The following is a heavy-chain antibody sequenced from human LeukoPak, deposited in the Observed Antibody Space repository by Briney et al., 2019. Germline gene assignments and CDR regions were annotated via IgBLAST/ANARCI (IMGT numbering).Heavy chain of an antibody. V-gene: IGHV1-69*13. CDR1: GGTFSSYA. J-gene: IGHJ5*02. CDR3: ARDPDSKNWFDP. CDR2: IIPIFGTA. Sequence: SVKVSCKASGGTFSSYAISWVRQAPGQGLEWMGGIIPIFGTANYAQKFQGRVTITADESTSTAYMELSSLRSEDTAVYYWARDPDSKNWFDPWGQGTLVTVSS.